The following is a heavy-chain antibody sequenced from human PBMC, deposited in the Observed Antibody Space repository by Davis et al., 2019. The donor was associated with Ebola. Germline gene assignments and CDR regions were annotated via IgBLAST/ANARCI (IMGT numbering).Heavy chain of an antibody. Sequence: GESLKISCAASGFTFSSYAMSWVRQAPGKGLEWVSSVSGSGRNTYYADSVKGRLTISRDNSRNTVYLEMYSLRVEDTAVYYCAKTGRKTWYSDSSGGPHAFDSWGQGTLVTVSS. CDR2: VSGSGRNT. CDR3: AKTGRKTWYSDSSGGPHAFDS. V-gene: IGHV3-23*01. D-gene: IGHD6-6*01. CDR1: GFTFSSYA. J-gene: IGHJ4*02.